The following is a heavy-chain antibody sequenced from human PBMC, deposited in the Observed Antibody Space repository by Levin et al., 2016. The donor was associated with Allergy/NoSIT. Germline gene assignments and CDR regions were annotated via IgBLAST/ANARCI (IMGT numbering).Heavy chain of an antibody. Sequence: WVRQAPGQGLEWMGGIIPIFGTANYAQKFQGRVTITADESTSTAYMELSSLRSEDTAVYYCATHSGSYEGGDYYGMDVWGQGTTVTVSS. CDR2: IIPIFGTA. CDR3: ATHSGSYEGGDYYGMDV. D-gene: IGHD1-26*01. V-gene: IGHV1-69*01. J-gene: IGHJ6*02.